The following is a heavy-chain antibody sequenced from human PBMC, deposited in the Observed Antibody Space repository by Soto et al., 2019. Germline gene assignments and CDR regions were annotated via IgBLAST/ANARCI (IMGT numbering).Heavy chain of an antibody. J-gene: IGHJ5*02. Sequence: QLQVQESGPGLVKPSETVSLTCTVSGGSISSSSYYWGWIRQPPGKGLEWIGNIYYSGSTYYNPSLKSRVTISVDTSKNQFSLKLSSVTAADTAMYYCAREFSNSFDPWGQGTLVTVSS. CDR1: GGSISSSSYY. CDR2: IYYSGST. CDR3: AREFSNSFDP. V-gene: IGHV4-39*02.